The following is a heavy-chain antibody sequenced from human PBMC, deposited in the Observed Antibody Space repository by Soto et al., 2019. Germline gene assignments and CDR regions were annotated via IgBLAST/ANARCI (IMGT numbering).Heavy chain of an antibody. CDR1: GFSLSTSGMC. CDR3: ARIHHGDYPGGFDY. D-gene: IGHD4-17*01. V-gene: IGHV2-70*11. J-gene: IGHJ4*02. CDR2: IDLDDDK. Sequence: SGPTLVNPTQTLTLTCTFSGFSLSTSGMCVSWIRQPPGKALEWLARIDLDDDKYYSTSLKTRLTISKDTSKNQVVLTMTNMDPVDTATYYCARIHHGDYPGGFDYWGQGTLVTVSS.